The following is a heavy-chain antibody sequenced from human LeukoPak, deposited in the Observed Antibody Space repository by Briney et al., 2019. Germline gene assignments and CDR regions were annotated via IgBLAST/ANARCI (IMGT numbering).Heavy chain of an antibody. CDR1: GFTFDDYA. Sequence: GGSLRLSCAASGFTFDDYAMHWVRQAPGKGLEWVSGISWNSSSIGYADSVKGRFTISRDNAKNSLYLQMNSLRAEDTALYYCAKERSLWFGELLPPSPGFDPWGQGTPVTVSS. D-gene: IGHD3-10*01. CDR3: AKERSLWFGELLPPSPGFDP. CDR2: ISWNSSSI. J-gene: IGHJ5*02. V-gene: IGHV3-9*01.